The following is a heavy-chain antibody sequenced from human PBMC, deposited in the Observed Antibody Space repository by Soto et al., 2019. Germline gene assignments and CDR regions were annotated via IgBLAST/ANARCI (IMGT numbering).Heavy chain of an antibody. CDR1: GGSISSYY. J-gene: IGHJ4*02. CDR2: IYYSGST. Sequence: SETLSLTCTVSGGSISSYYWSWIRQPPGKGLEWIGYIYYSGSTNYNPSLKSRVTISVDTSKNQFSLKLSSVTAADTAVYYCAREGGTAAGQIDYWGQGTLVTVSS. V-gene: IGHV4-59*01. D-gene: IGHD6-13*01. CDR3: AREGGTAAGQIDY.